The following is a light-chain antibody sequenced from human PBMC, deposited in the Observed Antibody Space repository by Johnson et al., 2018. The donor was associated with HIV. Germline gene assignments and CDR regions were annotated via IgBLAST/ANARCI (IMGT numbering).Light chain of an antibody. V-gene: IGLV1-51*02. CDR1: SSNIGNNY. CDR3: ETWDSSLSGV. CDR2: ENN. J-gene: IGLJ1*01. Sequence: QSVLTQPPSVSAAPGQKVTISCSGSSSNIGNNYVSWFQHLPGTAPKLLIYENNKRPSGIPDRFSGSKSGTSATLGITGLQTGDEADYYCETWDSSLSGVFGTGTKVTVL.